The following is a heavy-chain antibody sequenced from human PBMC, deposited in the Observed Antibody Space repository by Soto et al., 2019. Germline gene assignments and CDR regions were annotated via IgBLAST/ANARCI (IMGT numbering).Heavy chain of an antibody. V-gene: IGHV1-69*13. CDR3: ARFGMPRYCSSTSCRYYYYYYGMDV. D-gene: IGHD2-2*01. J-gene: IGHJ6*02. Sequence: SVKVSCKASGGTFSSYAISWVRQAPGQGLEWMGGIIPIFGTANYAQKFQGRVTITADESTSTAYMELSSLRSEDTAVYYCARFGMPRYCSSTSCRYYYYYYGMDVWGQGTKVTVSS. CDR1: GGTFSSYA. CDR2: IIPIFGTA.